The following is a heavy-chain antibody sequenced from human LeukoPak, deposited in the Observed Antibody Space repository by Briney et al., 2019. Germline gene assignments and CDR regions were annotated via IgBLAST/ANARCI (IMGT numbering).Heavy chain of an antibody. CDR1: GGTFSSYA. CDR2: IIPIFGTA. Sequence: ASVKASCKASGGTFSSYAISWVRQAPGQGLEWMGGIIPIFGTANYAQKFQGRVTITADESTSTAYMELSSLRSEDTAVYYCARDRPATLYGSGTYPFDYWGQGTLVTVSS. J-gene: IGHJ4*02. CDR3: ARDRPATLYGSGTYPFDY. V-gene: IGHV1-69*13. D-gene: IGHD3-10*01.